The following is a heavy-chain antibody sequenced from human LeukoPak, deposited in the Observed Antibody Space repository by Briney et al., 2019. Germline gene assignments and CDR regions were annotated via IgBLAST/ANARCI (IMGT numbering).Heavy chain of an antibody. V-gene: IGHV4-39*01. D-gene: IGHD3-16*01. CDR2: IYYSGST. J-gene: IGHJ3*02. Sequence: SETLSLTCTVSGGSISSSSYYWGWIRQPPGKGLEWIGSIYYSGSTYYNPSFKSRVTISVDTSKNQFSLKLSSVTAADTAVYYCARHAGGAFDIWGQGTMVTVSS. CDR3: ARHAGGAFDI. CDR1: GGSISSSSYY.